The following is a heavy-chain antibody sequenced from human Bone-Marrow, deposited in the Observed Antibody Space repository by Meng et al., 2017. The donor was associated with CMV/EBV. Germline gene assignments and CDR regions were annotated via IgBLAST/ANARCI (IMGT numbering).Heavy chain of an antibody. J-gene: IGHJ5*02. Sequence: SETLSLTCAVYGGSFSGYYWSWIRQPPGKGLEWIGSIYYSGRTYYNPSLKSRVTISVDTSKNQFSLKLSSVTAADTAVYYCAGHMGEYYDILTGMGGWFDPWGQGTLVTVSS. D-gene: IGHD3-9*01. CDR2: IYYSGRT. V-gene: IGHV4-59*01. CDR3: AGHMGEYYDILTGMGGWFDP. CDR1: GGSFSGYY.